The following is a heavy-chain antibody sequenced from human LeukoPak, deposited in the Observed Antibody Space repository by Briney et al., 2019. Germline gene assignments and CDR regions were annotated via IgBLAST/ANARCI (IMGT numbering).Heavy chain of an antibody. Sequence: GRSLRLSCAASGFTFSSYGMHWVRQAPGKGLEWVAVISYDGSNKYYADSVKGRFTISRDNSKNTLYLQMNSLRAEDTAVYYCAKVSSGWFFLYFDYWGQGTLVTVSS. CDR1: GFTFSSYG. CDR3: AKVSSGWFFLYFDY. D-gene: IGHD6-19*01. V-gene: IGHV3-30*18. J-gene: IGHJ4*02. CDR2: ISYDGSNK.